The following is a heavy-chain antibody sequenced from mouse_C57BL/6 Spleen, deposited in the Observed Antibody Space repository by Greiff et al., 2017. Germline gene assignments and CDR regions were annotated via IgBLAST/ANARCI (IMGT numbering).Heavy chain of an antibody. CDR2: INPNNGGT. Sequence: EVQLQQSGPELVKPGASVEMSCKASGYTFTDYNMHWVKQSHGKSLEWIGYINPNNGGTSYNQKFKGKATLTVNKSSSTAYMELRSLTSEDSAVYYCARDDYGGYYAMDYWGQGTSVTVSS. CDR3: ARDDYGGYYAMDY. V-gene: IGHV1-22*01. J-gene: IGHJ4*01. CDR1: GYTFTDYN. D-gene: IGHD2-4*01.